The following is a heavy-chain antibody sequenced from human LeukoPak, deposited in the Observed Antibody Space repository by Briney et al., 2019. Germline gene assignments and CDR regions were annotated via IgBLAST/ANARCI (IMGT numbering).Heavy chain of an antibody. D-gene: IGHD3-22*01. CDR2: IYRDDDK. CDR3: AHRRVHYYDSSGYPKDAFDM. J-gene: IGHJ3*02. CDR1: GFSLNTSGVT. V-gene: IGHV2-5*02. Sequence: ESGPTLVNPTQTLTLTCTFSGFSLNTSGVTVGWIRQPPGRALEWLALIYRDDDKRYSPSLKSRLSITKDSSKNQVVLTMTNMDPVDTATYYCAHRRVHYYDSSGYPKDAFDMWGQGTVVTVSS.